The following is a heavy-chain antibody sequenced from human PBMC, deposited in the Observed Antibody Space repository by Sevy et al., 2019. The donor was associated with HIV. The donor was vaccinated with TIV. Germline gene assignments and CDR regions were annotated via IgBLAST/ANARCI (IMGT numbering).Heavy chain of an antibody. V-gene: IGHV3-7*01. CDR3: ARERYCSGGSCFASSGYFDY. Sequence: GGSLRLSCAASGFTFSSYWMSWVRQAPGKGLEWVANIKQDGSEKYYVDSVKGRFTISRDKAKNSLYLQMNSLRAEDTAVYYCARERYCSGGSCFASSGYFDYWGQGTLVTVSS. J-gene: IGHJ4*02. CDR2: IKQDGSEK. D-gene: IGHD2-15*01. CDR1: GFTFSSYW.